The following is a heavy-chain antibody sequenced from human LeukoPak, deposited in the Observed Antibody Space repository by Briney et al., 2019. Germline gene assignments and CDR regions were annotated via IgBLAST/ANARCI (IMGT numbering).Heavy chain of an antibody. CDR2: IYYSGST. CDR1: GGSISSSSYY. J-gene: IGHJ4*02. Sequence: SETLSLTCTVSGGSISSSSYYWGWIRQPPGKGLEWIGSIYYSGSTYYNPSLKSRVTISVDTSKNQFSLKLSSVTAADTAVYYCARTYYDSSGYYTFLGYYFDYWGQGTLVTVSS. D-gene: IGHD3-22*01. CDR3: ARTYYDSSGYYTFLGYYFDY. V-gene: IGHV4-39*07.